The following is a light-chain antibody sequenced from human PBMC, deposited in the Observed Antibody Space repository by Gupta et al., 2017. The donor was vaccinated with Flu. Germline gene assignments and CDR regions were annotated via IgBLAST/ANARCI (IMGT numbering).Light chain of an antibody. CDR2: DTF. J-gene: IGKJ1*01. Sequence: PPTLSSSPGRGATPSSGARRSVSSDLSCYQQHTGQDPRIVIIDTFNRASGGPARCFGSGCGTNVIPPISSLQPDDVSVYYCLQQNYCTWAFGQGTKVEIK. CDR3: LQQNYCTWA. V-gene: IGKV3-11*01. CDR1: RSVSSD.